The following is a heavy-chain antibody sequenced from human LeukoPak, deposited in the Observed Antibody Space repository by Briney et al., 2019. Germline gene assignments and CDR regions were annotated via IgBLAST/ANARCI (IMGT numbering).Heavy chain of an antibody. CDR3: ARDRSSSSPSYYYYYYGMDV. CDR1: GYTFTGYY. CDR2: ISAYNGNT. Sequence: ASVKVSCKASGYTFTGYYMHWVRQAPGQGLAWMGWISAYNGNTNYAQKLQGRVTMTTDTSTSTAYMELRSLRSDDTAVCYCARDRSSSSPSYYYYYYGMDVGGQGTTVTVSS. V-gene: IGHV1-18*04. J-gene: IGHJ6*02. D-gene: IGHD6-6*01.